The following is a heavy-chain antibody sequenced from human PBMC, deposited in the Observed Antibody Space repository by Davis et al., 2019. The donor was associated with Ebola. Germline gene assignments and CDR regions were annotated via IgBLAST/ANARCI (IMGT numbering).Heavy chain of an antibody. CDR1: GFTFSSYS. J-gene: IGHJ4*02. V-gene: IGHV3-30*03. CDR2: ISYDGSNK. CDR3: ARATGLDY. Sequence: GGSLRLSCAASGFTFSSYSMNWVRQAPGKGLEWVAVISYDGSNKYYADSVKDRFTISRDNSKNTLYLQMNSLRAEDTAVYYCARATGLDYWGQGTLVTVSS.